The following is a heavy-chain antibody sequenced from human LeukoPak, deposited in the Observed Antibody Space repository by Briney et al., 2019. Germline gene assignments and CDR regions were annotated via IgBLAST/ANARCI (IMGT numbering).Heavy chain of an antibody. CDR1: GFTFSSYG. V-gene: IGHV3-33*06. Sequence: PGRSLRLSCAASGFTFSSYGMHWIRQAPGKGLELVAVIWYDGSNKYYADSVKGRFTISRDNSKNTLYLQMNSLRAEDMAVYYCAKDGRAVAAYRGNWFDPWGQGTLVSVSS. CDR2: IWYDGSNK. D-gene: IGHD6-19*01. J-gene: IGHJ5*02. CDR3: AKDGRAVAAYRGNWFDP.